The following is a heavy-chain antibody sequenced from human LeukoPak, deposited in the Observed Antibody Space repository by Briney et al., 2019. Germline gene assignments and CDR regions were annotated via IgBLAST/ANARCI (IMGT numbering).Heavy chain of an antibody. CDR1: GFTFSSYW. D-gene: IGHD5-18*01. V-gene: IGHV3-7*01. Sequence: GGSLRLSCAASGFTFSSYWMSWVRQAPGKGLEWVANIKQDGSEKYYLDSVKGRFTISRDNAKNSLYLQMNSLRAEDTAVYYCARATLGYSYGSTFDYWGQGTLVTVSS. CDR2: IKQDGSEK. CDR3: ARATLGYSYGSTFDY. J-gene: IGHJ4*02.